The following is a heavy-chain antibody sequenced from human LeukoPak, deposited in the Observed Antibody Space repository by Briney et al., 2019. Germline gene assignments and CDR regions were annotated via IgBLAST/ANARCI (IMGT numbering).Heavy chain of an antibody. J-gene: IGHJ4*02. D-gene: IGHD1-26*01. Sequence: PGGSLRLSCAASGFTFSSYGMHWVRQAPGKGLEWVAYIQYDGSNQQYADSVKGRFSISRDNSKNILYLQMNSLRAEDTAVYYCARATPEGGATGFSHFDYWGQGTLVTVSS. V-gene: IGHV3-30*02. CDR2: IQYDGSNQ. CDR3: ARATPEGGATGFSHFDY. CDR1: GFTFSSYG.